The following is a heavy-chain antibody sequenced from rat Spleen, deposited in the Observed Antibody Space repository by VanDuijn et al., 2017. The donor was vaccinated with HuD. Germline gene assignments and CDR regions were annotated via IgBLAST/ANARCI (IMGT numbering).Heavy chain of an antibody. D-gene: IGHD1-12*03. CDR1: GFALTNYG. Sequence: QVQMMETGPGLVQTTQTLSVTCTVSGFALTNYGVHWFRQPPGKGLEWIAAISGGGRTYYNSFFKSRLSISRDTSKSRVFLKMNSLQTEDTAIYFCTRDLYYDAYYHHNWFAYWGQGTLVTVSS. V-gene: IGHV2S8*01. CDR2: ISGGGRT. CDR3: TRDLYYDAYYHHNWFAY. J-gene: IGHJ3*01.